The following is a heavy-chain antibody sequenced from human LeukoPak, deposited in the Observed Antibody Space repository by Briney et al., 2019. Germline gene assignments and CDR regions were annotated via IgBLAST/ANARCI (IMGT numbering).Heavy chain of an antibody. V-gene: IGHV3-23*01. CDR2: IGGSGGST. J-gene: IGHJ4*02. Sequence: QPGGSLRLACAASGFTFRSYAMNWVRQAPGKGLEWVSAIGGSGGSTYYTDSVKGRFTISRDNSKNTLYLQMNSLRAEDTAVYYCAKDHQIGSGYFDYWGQGTLVTVSS. D-gene: IGHD3-22*01. CDR3: AKDHQIGSGYFDY. CDR1: GFTFRSYA.